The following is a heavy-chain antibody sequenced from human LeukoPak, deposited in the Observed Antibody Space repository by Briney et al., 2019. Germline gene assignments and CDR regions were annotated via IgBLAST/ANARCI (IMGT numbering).Heavy chain of an antibody. Sequence: GGSQRLSCAASGFTFSSYGMHWVRQAPGKGLEWVAVIWYDGSDKYYADSVKGRFTISRDNSKNTLYLQMNSLRAEDTAVYYCARDATYYYDSSGYYYVSNAFDIWGQGTMVTVSS. CDR2: IWYDGSDK. V-gene: IGHV3-33*01. J-gene: IGHJ3*02. CDR3: ARDATYYYDSSGYYYVSNAFDI. D-gene: IGHD3-22*01. CDR1: GFTFSSYG.